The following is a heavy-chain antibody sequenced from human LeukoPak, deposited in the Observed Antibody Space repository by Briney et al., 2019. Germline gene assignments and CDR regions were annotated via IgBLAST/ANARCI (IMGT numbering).Heavy chain of an antibody. J-gene: IGHJ3*02. Sequence: PSETLSLTCAVYGGSFSGYYWSWIRQPPGKGLEWIGEINHSGSTNYNPSLKSRVTISVDTSKNQFSLKLSSVTAADTAVYYGAGGRVTWLGAVEIWGQGTMVTVYS. D-gene: IGHD2-21*02. CDR2: INHSGST. CDR3: AGGRVTWLGAVEI. CDR1: GGSFSGYY. V-gene: IGHV4-34*01.